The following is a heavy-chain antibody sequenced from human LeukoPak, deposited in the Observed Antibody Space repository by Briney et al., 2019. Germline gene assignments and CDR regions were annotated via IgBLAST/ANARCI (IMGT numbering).Heavy chain of an antibody. V-gene: IGHV4-34*01. CDR3: ARLYGSGSYYNY. J-gene: IGHJ4*02. CDR1: RFTFTDYW. Sequence: PGGSLRLSCAASRFTFTDYWMSWIRQPPGKGLEWIGEINHSGSTNYNPSLKSRVTISVDTSKNQFSLKLSSVTAADTAVYYCARLYGSGSYYNYWGQGTLVTVSS. D-gene: IGHD3-10*01. CDR2: INHSGST.